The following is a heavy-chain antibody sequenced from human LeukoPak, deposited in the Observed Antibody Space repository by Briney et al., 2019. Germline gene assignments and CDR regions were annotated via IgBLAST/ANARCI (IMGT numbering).Heavy chain of an antibody. V-gene: IGHV4-61*01. CDR3: ARALPGYCSTTSCSGGGFDP. CDR1: GGSVSSGNYY. J-gene: IGHJ5*02. Sequence: TSETLSLTCTVSGGSVSSGNYYWSWIRQPPGKGLEWIGYIYYSGSTNYNPSLKSRVTISVDTSKNQFSLKLISVTAADTAVYYCARALPGYCSTTSCSGGGFDPWGQGTLVTVSS. CDR2: IYYSGST. D-gene: IGHD2-2*01.